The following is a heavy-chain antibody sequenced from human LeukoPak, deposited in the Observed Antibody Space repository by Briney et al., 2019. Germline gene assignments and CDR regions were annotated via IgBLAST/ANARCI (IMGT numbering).Heavy chain of an antibody. V-gene: IGHV1-2*02. CDR1: GYSFSGNY. CDR2: INPKSGGT. CDR3: ARWGLTAGPYGYNSQY. D-gene: IGHD5-24*01. J-gene: IGHJ4*02. Sequence: ASVKVSCKASGYSFSGNYMHWVRQAPGQGLEWMGWINPKSGGTNYAQKFQGRITMTRDTSISTAHMELSRLRSDDTAVYYCARWGLTAGPYGYNSQYWGQGTLVTVSS.